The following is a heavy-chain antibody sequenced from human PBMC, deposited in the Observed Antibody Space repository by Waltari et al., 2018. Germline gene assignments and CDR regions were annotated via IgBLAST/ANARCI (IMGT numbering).Heavy chain of an antibody. CDR3: AKEHPGPPPDY. V-gene: IGHV3-23*01. Sequence: EVQLLESGGGLVQPGGSLRLSCAASGFTFTNYAMSWVRQAPGKGLEWVSSISGSGGSTYYADSVQGRFTISGENSRNALYLQMNSLRADDTAVYFCAKEHPGPPPDYWGQGTLVTVSS. CDR2: ISGSGGST. CDR1: GFTFTNYA. D-gene: IGHD1-1*01. J-gene: IGHJ4*02.